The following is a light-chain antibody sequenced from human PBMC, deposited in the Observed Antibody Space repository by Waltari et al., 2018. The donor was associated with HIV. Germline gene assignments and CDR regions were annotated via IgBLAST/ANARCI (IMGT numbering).Light chain of an antibody. V-gene: IGKV1-39*01. CDR2: AAA. J-gene: IGKJ1*01. Sequence: DIQLTQSPSSLSASVGDRVTITSRASQRIRVYFNWYQHKPGKAPELLIFAAASLQSGVPSRFSGSGSGTDFTLTISSLQPEDFATYYCQQRYSTPRTFGQGTTVEIK. CDR3: QQRYSTPRT. CDR1: QRIRVY.